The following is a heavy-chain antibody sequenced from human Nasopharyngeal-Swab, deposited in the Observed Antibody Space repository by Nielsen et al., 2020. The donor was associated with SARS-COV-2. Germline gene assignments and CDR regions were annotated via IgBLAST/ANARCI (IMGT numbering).Heavy chain of an antibody. CDR2: INTDGSET. J-gene: IGHJ6*02. V-gene: IGHV3-74*01. CDR1: GFTFSSYW. D-gene: IGHD3-9*01. CDR3: TRDQRTFDWPPMDV. Sequence: GESLKISCAASGFTFSSYWMHWVRRAPGKGLVWVSRINTDGSETGYADSVTGRFTISRDNTKNTLSLQMNSLRAEDTGIYYCTRDQRTFDWPPMDVWGQGTTVTVSS.